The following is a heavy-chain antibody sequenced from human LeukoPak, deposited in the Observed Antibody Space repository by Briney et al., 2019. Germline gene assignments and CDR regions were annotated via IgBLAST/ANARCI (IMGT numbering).Heavy chain of an antibody. J-gene: IGHJ4*02. Sequence: GGSLRLSCAASGFTFSSYSMNWVRQAPGKGLEWVSSISSSSSYIYYADSVKGRFTISRDNAKNSLYLQMNSLRAEDTAVYYCAAARYGDYEPLDYWGQGTLVTVSS. CDR2: ISSSSSYI. D-gene: IGHD4-17*01. CDR1: GFTFSSYS. CDR3: AAARYGDYEPLDY. V-gene: IGHV3-21*01.